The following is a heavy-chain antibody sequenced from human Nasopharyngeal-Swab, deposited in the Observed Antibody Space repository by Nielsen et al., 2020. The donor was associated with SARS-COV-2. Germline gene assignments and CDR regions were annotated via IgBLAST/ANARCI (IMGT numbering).Heavy chain of an antibody. D-gene: IGHD6-19*01. CDR2: INTNTGNP. J-gene: IGHJ5*02. Sequence: ASVKVSCKASGGTFSSYAMNWVRQAPGQGLEWMGWINTNTGNPTYAQGFTGRFVFSLDTSVSTAYLQISSLKAEDTAVYYCAVHMAGDRPPFDPWGQGTLVTVSS. V-gene: IGHV7-4-1*02. CDR1: GGTFSSYA. CDR3: AVHMAGDRPPFDP.